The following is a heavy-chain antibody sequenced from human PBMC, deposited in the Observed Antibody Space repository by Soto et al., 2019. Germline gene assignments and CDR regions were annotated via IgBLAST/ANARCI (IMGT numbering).Heavy chain of an antibody. D-gene: IGHD1-1*01. J-gene: IGHJ6*02. CDR2: INPSGGST. V-gene: IGHV1-46*01. CDR1: GYTFTSYY. Sequence: ASVKVSCKASGYTFTSYYMHWVRQAPGQGLEWMGIINPSGGSTSYAQKFQGRVTMTRDTSTSTVYMELSSLRSEDTAVYYCAGALENPYFYYGLNVWGQGTTVTV. CDR3: AGALENPYFYYGLNV.